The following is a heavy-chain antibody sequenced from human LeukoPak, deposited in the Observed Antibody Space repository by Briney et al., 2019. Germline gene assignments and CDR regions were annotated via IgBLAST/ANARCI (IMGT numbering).Heavy chain of an antibody. Sequence: ASVKVSCKASGGTFSSYAISWVRQAPGQGLEWMGGIIPIFGTVNYAQKFQGRVTITADASTSTAYMEVSSLRSEDTAVYYCARSPNYCSSTSCYPHYFDYWGQGTLVTVSS. V-gene: IGHV1-69*01. J-gene: IGHJ4*02. CDR3: ARSPNYCSSTSCYPHYFDY. D-gene: IGHD2-2*01. CDR2: IIPIFGTV. CDR1: GGTFSSYA.